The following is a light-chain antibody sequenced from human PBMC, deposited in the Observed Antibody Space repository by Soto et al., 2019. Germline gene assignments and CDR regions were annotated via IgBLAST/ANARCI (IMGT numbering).Light chain of an antibody. Sequence: EIVLTQSPGTLSLSPGERATLSCRASQSVSSSYLAWYQQKPGQAPRLVIYGASNRATGIPDRFSGSGSGTDFTLTLSRLEPEDFAVYYCQQCGTSAYTFGQGTKLEIK. V-gene: IGKV3-20*01. CDR1: QSVSSSY. CDR3: QQCGTSAYT. CDR2: GAS. J-gene: IGKJ2*01.